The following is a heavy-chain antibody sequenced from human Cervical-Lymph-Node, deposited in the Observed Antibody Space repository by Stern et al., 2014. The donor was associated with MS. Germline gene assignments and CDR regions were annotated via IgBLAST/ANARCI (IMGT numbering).Heavy chain of an antibody. V-gene: IGHV1-18*01. Sequence: VQLVESGAEVTKPAASVQVSCTASGYPFTSSGIRWVRPSPGPGLEWMGWISAYNGNTNYAQKLQGRVTMTTDTSTSTAYMELRSLRSDDTAVYYCARGLLGSENAFDIWGQGTMVTVSS. CDR2: ISAYNGNT. CDR1: GYPFTSSG. J-gene: IGHJ3*02. D-gene: IGHD2-15*01. CDR3: ARGLLGSENAFDI.